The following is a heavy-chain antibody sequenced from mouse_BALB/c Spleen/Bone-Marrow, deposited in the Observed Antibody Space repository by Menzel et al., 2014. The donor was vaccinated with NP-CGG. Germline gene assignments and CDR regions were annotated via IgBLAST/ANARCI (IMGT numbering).Heavy chain of an antibody. CDR3: AREKYGNYYAMGY. D-gene: IGHD2-10*02. V-gene: IGHV2-6-7*01. J-gene: IGHJ4*01. Sequence: VMLVESGPGLVAPSQSLSITCTVSGFSLTDYGINWVRQPPGKGLEWLGMIWGDGTTDYNSALRSRLSINKDNSRSQVFLKMTSLQTDDTARYYCAREKYGNYYAMGYWGQGTSVTVSS. CDR1: GFSLTDYG. CDR2: IWGDGTT.